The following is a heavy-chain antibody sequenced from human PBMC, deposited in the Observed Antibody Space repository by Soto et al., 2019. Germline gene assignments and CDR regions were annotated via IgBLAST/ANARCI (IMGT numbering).Heavy chain of an antibody. D-gene: IGHD3-3*01. CDR2: ISSDGRKT. J-gene: IGHJ5*02. CDR3: ARDPGVDFWSGVFDP. Sequence: GESLKISCAASGFSFGSSSMHWGRQAPGGGPEWVASISSDGRKTYYSESSKGRFTISRDNSKNIAYLEMDRLRLDDTAIYFCARDPGVDFWSGVFDPWGQGTVVTVSS. V-gene: IGHV3-30*04. CDR1: GFSFGSSS.